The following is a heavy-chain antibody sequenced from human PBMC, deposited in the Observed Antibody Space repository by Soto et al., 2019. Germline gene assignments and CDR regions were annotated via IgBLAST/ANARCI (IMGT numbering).Heavy chain of an antibody. CDR3: ARDRDDYGSGNYYNRIDF. CDR1: GGIFSTYA. V-gene: IGHV1-69*01. Sequence: QGHLLQSGAEVKKPGSSGKVSCKAFGGIFSTYAIIWLRQAPGQGLEWMGGIIPIFGTPNNAQRFKGRVTMTADESTSTAYMELSRLRSEDTAVYYCARDRDDYGSGNYYNRIDFWGQGTLVTVSS. D-gene: IGHD3-10*01. J-gene: IGHJ4*02. CDR2: IIPIFGTP.